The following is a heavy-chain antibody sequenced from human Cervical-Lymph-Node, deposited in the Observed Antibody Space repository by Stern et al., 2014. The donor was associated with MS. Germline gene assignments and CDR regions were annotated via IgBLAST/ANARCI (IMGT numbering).Heavy chain of an antibody. V-gene: IGHV3-48*02. D-gene: IGHD1-26*01. CDR1: GFTFSSYS. CDR2: ISSSSSTI. CDR3: ARGPVGATLFSFGY. J-gene: IGHJ4*02. Sequence: EVQLEESGGGLVQPGGSLRLSCAASGFTFSSYSMNWVRQAPGKGLEWVSYISSSSSTIDYADSVKGRFTISRDNAKNSLYLQMNSLRDEDTAVYYCARGPVGATLFSFGYWGQGTLVTVSS.